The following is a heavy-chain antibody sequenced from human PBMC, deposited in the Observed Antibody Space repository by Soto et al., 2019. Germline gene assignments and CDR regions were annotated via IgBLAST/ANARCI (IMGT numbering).Heavy chain of an antibody. V-gene: IGHV1-2*04. CDR2: INPNSGGT. CDR1: GYTFTGYY. CDR3: ARDREVWFGEPRMLFDY. D-gene: IGHD3-10*01. Sequence: ASVKVSCKASGYTFTGYYMHWVRQAPGQGLEWMGWINPNSGGTNYAQKFQGWVTMTRDTSISTAYMELSRLRSDDTAVYYCARDREVWFGEPRMLFDYWGQGTLVTVSS. J-gene: IGHJ4*02.